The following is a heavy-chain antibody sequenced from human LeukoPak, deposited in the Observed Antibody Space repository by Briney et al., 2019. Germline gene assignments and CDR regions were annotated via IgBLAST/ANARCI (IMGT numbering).Heavy chain of an antibody. Sequence: GGSLRLSCAASGFTFSSYAMSWVRQAPGKGLEWVSAISGSGGSTYYADSVKGRFTISRDNSKNTLYLQMNSLGAEDTAVYYCARDLRYYYGSGSLETFDYWGQGTLVTVSS. J-gene: IGHJ4*02. CDR1: GFTFSSYA. V-gene: IGHV3-23*01. CDR3: ARDLRYYYGSGSLETFDY. CDR2: ISGSGGST. D-gene: IGHD3-10*01.